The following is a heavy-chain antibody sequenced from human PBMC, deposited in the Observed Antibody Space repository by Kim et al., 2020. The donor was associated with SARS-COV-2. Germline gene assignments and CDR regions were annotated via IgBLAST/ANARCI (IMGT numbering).Heavy chain of an antibody. D-gene: IGHD6-13*01. CDR3: ARDEIAAAGVYYYYGMDV. J-gene: IGHJ6*02. CDR2: ISAYNGNT. Sequence: ASVKVSCKASGYTFTSYGISWVRQAPGQGLEWMGWISAYNGNTNYAQKLQGRVTMTTDTSTSTAYMELRSLRSDDTAVYYCARDEIAAAGVYYYYGMDVWGQGTTVTVSS. V-gene: IGHV1-18*01. CDR1: GYTFTSYG.